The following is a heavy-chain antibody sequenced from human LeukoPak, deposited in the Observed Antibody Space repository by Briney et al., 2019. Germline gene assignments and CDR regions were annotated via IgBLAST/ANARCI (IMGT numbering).Heavy chain of an antibody. J-gene: IGHJ3*01. V-gene: IGHV3-64*01. D-gene: IGHD3-22*01. CDR3: ARGSYYYDYSGYALDV. CDR2: IRADGGST. Sequence: PGGSLRLSCAASGFTFRDYTMHWVRQAPGKGLESVSVIRADGGSTSYASSVRGRFTISRDNSKNILFLHLGSLTSDDLAVYYCARGSYYYDYSGYALDVWGQGTMVTVSS. CDR1: GFTFRDYT.